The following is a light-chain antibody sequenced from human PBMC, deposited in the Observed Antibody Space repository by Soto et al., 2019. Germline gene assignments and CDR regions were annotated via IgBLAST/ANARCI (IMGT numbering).Light chain of an antibody. Sequence: EIVLTQSPATLSFSPGERATLSCRASQSVSSYLAWYQQKPGQAPRLLIYDASNRATGIPARFSGSGSGTEFTLTISSLEPEDFAVYYCQQRSNWPPTFGQGTKVEIK. CDR3: QQRSNWPPT. V-gene: IGKV3-11*01. CDR1: QSVSSY. J-gene: IGKJ1*01. CDR2: DAS.